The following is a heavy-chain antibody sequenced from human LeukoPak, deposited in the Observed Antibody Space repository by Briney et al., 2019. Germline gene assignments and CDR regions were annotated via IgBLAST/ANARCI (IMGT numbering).Heavy chain of an antibody. CDR3: SRGLPDIVVVPAATDAFDI. CDR2: IYHSGST. CDR1: GGSISSGGYY. J-gene: IGHJ3*02. D-gene: IGHD2-2*01. Sequence: SQTLSLTCTVSGGSISSGGYYWSWIRQPPGKGLEWIGYIYHSGSTYYNPSLKSRVTISVDRSKNQFSLKLSSVTAADTAVYYCSRGLPDIVVVPAATDAFDIWGQGTMVTVSS. V-gene: IGHV4-30-2*01.